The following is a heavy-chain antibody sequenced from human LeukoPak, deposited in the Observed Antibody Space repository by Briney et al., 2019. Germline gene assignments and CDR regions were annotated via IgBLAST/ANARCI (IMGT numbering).Heavy chain of an antibody. D-gene: IGHD4-11*01. CDR3: ARGPTTVTIVYYYYMDV. Sequence: SETLSLTCTVSGGSISSGDYYWSWIRQPPGKGLEWIGYIYYSGSTYYNPSLKSRVTISVDTSKNQFSLKLSCVTAADTAVYYCARGPTTVTIVYYYYMDVWGKGTTVTVSS. J-gene: IGHJ6*03. CDR1: GGSISSGDYY. V-gene: IGHV4-30-4*08. CDR2: IYYSGST.